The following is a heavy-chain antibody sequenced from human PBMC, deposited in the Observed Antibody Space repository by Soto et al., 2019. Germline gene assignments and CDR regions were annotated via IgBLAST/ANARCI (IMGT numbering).Heavy chain of an antibody. D-gene: IGHD5-12*01. CDR3: VTSGDSGYELDT. CDR1: GFTFSSCW. CDR2: INSDGSST. V-gene: IGHV3-74*01. Sequence: AGSLRLSCAASGFTFSSCWMHWVRQAPGKGLVWVSRINSDGSSTSYADSVKGRLTISRDNANNTLYLQMKRLRAEGTAVVYCVTSGDSGYELDTWVHGTLVTASS. J-gene: IGHJ5*01.